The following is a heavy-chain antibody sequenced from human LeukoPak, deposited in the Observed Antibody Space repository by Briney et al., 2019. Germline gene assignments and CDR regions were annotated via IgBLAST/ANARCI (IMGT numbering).Heavy chain of an antibody. CDR3: ARGLQRITIFGVVIKRFDP. Sequence: SEALSLTCAVYGGSFSGYYWSWIRQPPGKGLEWIGEINHSGSTNYNPSLKSRVTISVDTSKNQFSLKLSSVTAADTAVYYCARGLQRITIFGVVIKRFDPWGQGTLVTVSS. CDR1: GGSFSGYY. J-gene: IGHJ5*02. V-gene: IGHV4-34*01. CDR2: INHSGST. D-gene: IGHD3-3*01.